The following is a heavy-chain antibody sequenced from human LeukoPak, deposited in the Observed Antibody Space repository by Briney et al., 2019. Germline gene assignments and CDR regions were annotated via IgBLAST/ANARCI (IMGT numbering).Heavy chain of an antibody. V-gene: IGHV3-20*04. CDR3: ARGDSSGWYFDL. CDR1: GPNFDDHG. CDR2: INWNGGST. D-gene: IGHD6-19*01. J-gene: IGHJ2*01. Sequence: GGSLRLSCAASGPNFDDHGMAWVRQGPGKGLECVSGINWNGGSTGYGDSVKGRFTISRDNAKNLLYLQMNSVRADDTALYYCARGDSSGWYFDLWGRGTLVTVSS.